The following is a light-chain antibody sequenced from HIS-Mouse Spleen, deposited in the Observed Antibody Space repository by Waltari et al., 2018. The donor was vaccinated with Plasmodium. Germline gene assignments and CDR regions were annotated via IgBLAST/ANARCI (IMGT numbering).Light chain of an antibody. CDR3: YSTDSSGNHRV. J-gene: IGLJ2*01. Sequence: SYELTQPPSVSVSPGKTDRTTCPGEALTKNYSYWYQQKSGQAPVLVIYEDSKRPSGIPERFSGSSSGTMATLTISGAQVEDEADYYCYSTDSSGNHRVFGGGTKLTVL. CDR1: ALTKNY. V-gene: IGLV3-10*01. CDR2: EDS.